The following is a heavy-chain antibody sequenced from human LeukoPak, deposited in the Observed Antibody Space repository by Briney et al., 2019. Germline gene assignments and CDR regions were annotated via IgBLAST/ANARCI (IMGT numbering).Heavy chain of an antibody. Sequence: ASVKVSCKASGYTFTSYYMHWVRQAPGQGLEWMGIINPSGGSTSYAQKFQGRVTMTRDMSTSTVYIELSSLRSEDTAVYYCARDFVHYYDSSGFKDLGAFDIWGQGTMVTVSS. D-gene: IGHD3-22*01. V-gene: IGHV1-46*01. CDR2: INPSGGST. J-gene: IGHJ3*02. CDR3: ARDFVHYYDSSGFKDLGAFDI. CDR1: GYTFTSYY.